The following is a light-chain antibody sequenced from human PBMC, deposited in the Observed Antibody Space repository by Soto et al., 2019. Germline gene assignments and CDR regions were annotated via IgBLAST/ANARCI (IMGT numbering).Light chain of an antibody. J-gene: IGLJ2*01. CDR1: SSNIGAGYD. CDR3: HSYDSSLSGSRV. V-gene: IGLV1-40*01. Sequence: QSVLTQPSSVSGAPGQRVTISCTGSSSNIGAGYDVHWYQQLPGTAPKLLIYGNNNRPSGVPGRFSGSKSGTSASLAITGLQAEDEADYYCHSYDSSLSGSRVFGGGTKLTVL. CDR2: GNN.